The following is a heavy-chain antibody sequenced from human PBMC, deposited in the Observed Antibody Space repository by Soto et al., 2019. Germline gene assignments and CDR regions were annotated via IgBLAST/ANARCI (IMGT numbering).Heavy chain of an antibody. J-gene: IGHJ4*02. CDR2: IYYSGST. Sequence: SETLSLTCTVSGGSISSGGYYWSWIRQHPGKGLEWIGYIYYSGSTYYNPSLKSRVTISVDTSKNQFSLKVSSVTAADTAVYYCARELTVTTNIFGYWGQGTLVTVSS. CDR1: GGSISSGGYY. V-gene: IGHV4-31*03. CDR3: ARELTVTTNIFGY. D-gene: IGHD4-17*01.